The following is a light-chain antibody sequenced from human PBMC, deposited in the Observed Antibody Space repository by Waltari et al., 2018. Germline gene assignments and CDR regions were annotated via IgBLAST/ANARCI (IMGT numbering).Light chain of an antibody. CDR1: KGVSSY. Sequence: EIVLTQSPATLSLSPGERATLSCRASKGVSSYLAWYQQKPVQAPRLLIYDASNRATGIPARFSGIGSGTDFTLTISSLEPEDFAVYYCEQRSNWPPFTFGQGTKLEIK. CDR3: EQRSNWPPFT. CDR2: DAS. J-gene: IGKJ2*01. V-gene: IGKV3-11*01.